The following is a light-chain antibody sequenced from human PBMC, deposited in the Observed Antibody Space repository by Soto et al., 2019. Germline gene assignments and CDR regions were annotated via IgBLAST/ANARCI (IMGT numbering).Light chain of an antibody. CDR2: EVS. J-gene: IGLJ2*01. Sequence: QSALNQPASVSGSPGQSITISCNGTSSDVGTHNYVSWYQQHPGKVPKLMIYEVSNRPSGVSNRFSGSKSGNTASLTISGLQAEDEADYYCGSYTSTSTLVFGGGTKLTVL. CDR1: SSDVGTHNY. V-gene: IGLV2-14*01. CDR3: GSYTSTSTLV.